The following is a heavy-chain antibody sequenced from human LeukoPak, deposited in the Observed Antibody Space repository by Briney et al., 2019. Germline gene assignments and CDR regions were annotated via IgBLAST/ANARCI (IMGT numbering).Heavy chain of an antibody. CDR2: INFNGGYT. CDR1: GNFLSTHD. D-gene: IGHD3-9*01. J-gene: IGHJ3*02. Sequence: ASVKVSCKASGNFLSTHDINWVRQAPGQGLEWMGWINFNGGYTGYAQKFRDRVIMTRDASITTAYMELRSLRSEDTALYFCARGLRDSLTGNDVLDMWGLGTMVIVSS. CDR3: ARGLRDSLTGNDVLDM. V-gene: IGHV1-8*01.